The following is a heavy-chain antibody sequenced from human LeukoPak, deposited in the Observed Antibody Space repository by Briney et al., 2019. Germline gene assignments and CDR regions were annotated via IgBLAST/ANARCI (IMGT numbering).Heavy chain of an antibody. CDR3: ARFGSQDAFDI. J-gene: IGHJ3*02. Sequence: SETLSLTCTVSGGSISSSSYYWGWIRQPPGKGLEWIGSIYYSGSTYYNPSLKSRVTISVDTSKNQFSLKLSSVTAADTAVYYCARFGSQDAFDIWGQGTMVTISS. D-gene: IGHD1-26*01. CDR2: IYYSGST. V-gene: IGHV4-39*07. CDR1: GGSISSSSYY.